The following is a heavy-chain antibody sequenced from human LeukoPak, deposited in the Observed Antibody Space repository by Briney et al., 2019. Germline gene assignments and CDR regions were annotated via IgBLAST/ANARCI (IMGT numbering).Heavy chain of an antibody. D-gene: IGHD4-17*01. J-gene: IGHJ4*02. V-gene: IGHV3-53*04. CDR1: GFTVSSNY. Sequence: GGSLKLSCAASGFTVSSNYMSWVRQAPGKGLEWVSVIYSGGSTYYADSVKGRFTISRHNSKNTLYLQMNSLRAEDTAVYYCAREVESYGDIYFDYWGQGTLVTVSS. CDR3: AREVESYGDIYFDY. CDR2: IYSGGST.